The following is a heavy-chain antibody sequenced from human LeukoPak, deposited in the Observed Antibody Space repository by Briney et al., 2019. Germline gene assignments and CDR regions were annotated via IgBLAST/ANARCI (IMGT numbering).Heavy chain of an antibody. V-gene: IGHV4-39*01. CDR2: IYYSGST. Sequence: PSETLSLTCTVSGGSISSSSYYWGWIRQPPGKGLEWIGSIYYSGSTYYNPSLKSRVTISVDTSKNQFSLKLSSVTAADTAVYYCARVFDLYYFDYWGQGTLVTVSS. CDR1: GGSISSSSYY. CDR3: ARVFDLYYFDY. J-gene: IGHJ4*02. D-gene: IGHD3-9*01.